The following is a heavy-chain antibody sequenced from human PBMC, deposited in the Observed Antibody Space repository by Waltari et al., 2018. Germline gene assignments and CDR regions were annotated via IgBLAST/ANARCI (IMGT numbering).Heavy chain of an antibody. V-gene: IGHV3-23*01. CDR3: ARRPCRDGNCYMDH. CDR2: ITNSGGST. J-gene: IGHJ4*02. CDR1: GFTFSSDD. Sequence: EVQLLESGGGLVQPGGSLRLSCAASGFTFSSDDMNWVRQAPGKGLEWVSYITNSGGSTYHADSVKGRVTISRDNSKNMLYLQMNSLRAEDTAVYYCARRPCRDGNCYMDHWGQGTLVTVSS. D-gene: IGHD2-15*01.